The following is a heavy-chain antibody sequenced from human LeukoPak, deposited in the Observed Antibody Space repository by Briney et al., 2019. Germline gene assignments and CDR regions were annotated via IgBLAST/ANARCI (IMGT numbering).Heavy chain of an antibody. CDR1: GYTFTDYS. CDR2: INPNSGGT. V-gene: IGHV1-2*02. CDR3: ARSIAVADPFEY. J-gene: IGHJ4*02. Sequence: ASVKVSSTASGYTFTDYSIYWVRQAPGQGLEWMGWINPNSGGTNYAQKFQGRVTMTRDTSISTAYMELSRLRSDDTAVYYCARSIAVADPFEYWGQGTLVTVSS. D-gene: IGHD6-13*01.